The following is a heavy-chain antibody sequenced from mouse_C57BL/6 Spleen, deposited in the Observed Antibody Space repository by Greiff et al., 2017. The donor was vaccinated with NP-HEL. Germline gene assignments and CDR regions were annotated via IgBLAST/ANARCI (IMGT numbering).Heavy chain of an antibody. D-gene: IGHD3-1*01. CDR1: GYTFTSYW. CDR2: IHPNSGST. Sequence: VQLQQPGAELVKPGASVKLSCKASGYTFTSYWMHWVKPWPGQGLEWIGMIHPNSGSTNYNEKFKSMSTLTVDKSSSTAYMQLSRLTSEDSAVYYCARGGLTFYAMDYWGQGTSVTVSS. J-gene: IGHJ4*01. V-gene: IGHV1-64*01. CDR3: ARGGLTFYAMDY.